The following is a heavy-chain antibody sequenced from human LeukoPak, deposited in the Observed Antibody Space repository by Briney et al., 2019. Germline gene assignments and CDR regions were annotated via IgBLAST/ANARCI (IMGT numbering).Heavy chain of an antibody. V-gene: IGHV3-33*01. J-gene: IGHJ6*02. CDR2: IWYDGRNK. CDR3: ASQYISSIERVYYYYGMDV. Sequence: PGGSLRLSCAASGFTFSTYDMHWVRQAPGRGLERVAVIWYDGRNKYYADSVKGRFTISRDNSKNTLYLQMNSLRAEDTAVYYCASQYISSIERVYYYYGMDVWGQGTTVTVSS. D-gene: IGHD6-6*01. CDR1: GFTFSTYD.